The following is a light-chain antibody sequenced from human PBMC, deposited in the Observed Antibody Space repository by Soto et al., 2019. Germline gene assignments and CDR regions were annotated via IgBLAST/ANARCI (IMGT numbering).Light chain of an antibody. CDR2: EVS. J-gene: IGLJ2*01. CDR3: CSYASTNTFV. CDR1: SSDVGNYNL. V-gene: IGLV2-23*02. Sequence: QSALTQPASVSGSPGQSITISCTGTSSDVGNYNLVSWYQQHPGKAPKVMIFEVSKRPSGVSNRFSGSKSGNTASLTVSGLQAEDEADYYCCSYASTNTFVFGGGTKSPS.